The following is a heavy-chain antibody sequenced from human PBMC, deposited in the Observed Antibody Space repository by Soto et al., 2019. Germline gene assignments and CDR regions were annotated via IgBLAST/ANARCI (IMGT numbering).Heavy chain of an antibody. CDR2: ISYDGSNK. D-gene: IGHD1-26*01. CDR3: AKDKIVGATNLDY. CDR1: GFTFSSYG. J-gene: IGHJ4*02. Sequence: QVQLVESGGGVVQPGRSLRLSCAASGFTFSSYGMHWVRQAPGKGLEWVAVISYDGSNKYYADSVKGRFTISRDNSKNTLYRQMNSLRAEDTAVYYCAKDKIVGATNLDYWGQGTLVTVSS. V-gene: IGHV3-30*18.